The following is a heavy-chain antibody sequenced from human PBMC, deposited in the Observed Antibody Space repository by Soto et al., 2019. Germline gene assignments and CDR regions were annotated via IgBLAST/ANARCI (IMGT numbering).Heavy chain of an antibody. CDR3: EIDRGTYYYDSSCYYYDY. CDR1: GYTFPSYG. Sequence: QVQLVQSGAEVKKPGASVKVSCKASGYTFPSYGISWVRQAPGQGLEWMGWISAYNGNTNYAQKLQGRVTMTTDTYTSTAYMELRSLRADDTAVYYCEIDRGTYYYDSSCYYYDYWGQGTLVTDSS. D-gene: IGHD3-22*01. V-gene: IGHV1-18*04. CDR2: ISAYNGNT. J-gene: IGHJ4*02.